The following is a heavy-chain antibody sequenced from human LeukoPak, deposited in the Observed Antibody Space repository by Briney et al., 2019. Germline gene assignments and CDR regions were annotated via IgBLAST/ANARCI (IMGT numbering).Heavy chain of an antibody. V-gene: IGHV4-31*03. Sequence: SETLSLTCTVSGGSVSSGHYYWSWIRQHPGKGLEWIGYIHSSGTTYYNPSLKSRLTMSVDTSKNQFSLKLSSVTAADTAVYYCARAAQNWNNAPYFDFWGQETLVTVSS. J-gene: IGHJ4*02. CDR2: IHSSGTT. D-gene: IGHD1-1*01. CDR3: ARAAQNWNNAPYFDF. CDR1: GGSVSSGHYY.